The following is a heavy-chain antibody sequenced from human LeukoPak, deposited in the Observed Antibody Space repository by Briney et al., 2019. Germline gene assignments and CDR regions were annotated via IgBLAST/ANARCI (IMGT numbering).Heavy chain of an antibody. CDR1: GYTFTSYY. D-gene: IGHD3-22*01. V-gene: IGHV1-46*01. CDR3: ARSQYYYDSSGYFPGY. J-gene: IGHJ4*02. CDR2: INPSGGST. Sequence: GASVKVSCKASGYTFTSYYKHWVRQAPGQGLEWMGIINPSGGSTSYAQKFQGRVTMTRDTSTSTVYMELSSLRSEDTAVYYCARSQYYYDSSGYFPGYWGQGTLVTVSS.